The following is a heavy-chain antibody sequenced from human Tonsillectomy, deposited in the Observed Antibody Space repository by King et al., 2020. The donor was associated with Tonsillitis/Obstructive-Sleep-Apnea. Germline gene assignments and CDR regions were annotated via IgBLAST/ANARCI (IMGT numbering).Heavy chain of an antibody. Sequence: QLVQSGAEVKKPGESLKISCKGSGYSFTSYWIGWVRQSPGKGLDWMGIIIPVDSDTRYSPSFQGHVTISADQSISTAYLLWSSLKASETAMFYCARFISSSRHQFDYWGQGTLVTVSS. D-gene: IGHD6-6*01. V-gene: IGHV5-51*01. CDR3: ARFISSSRHQFDY. CDR2: IIPVDSDT. J-gene: IGHJ4*02. CDR1: GYSFTSYW.